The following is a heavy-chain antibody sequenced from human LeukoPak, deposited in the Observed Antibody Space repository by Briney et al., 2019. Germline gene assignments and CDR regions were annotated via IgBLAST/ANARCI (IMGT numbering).Heavy chain of an antibody. V-gene: IGHV1-18*01. J-gene: IGHJ3*02. CDR1: GHTAINYG. Sequence: ASVNVSCKTSGHTAINYGITWVRQAPGQGLEWVGWISAYKGITNYAQNFQGRLTLTTDTSTSTVDMELTNLRSDDTAVYYCAREGTVTSNAFDIWGQGTLVTVSS. CDR3: AREGTVTSNAFDI. CDR2: ISAYKGIT. D-gene: IGHD4-11*01.